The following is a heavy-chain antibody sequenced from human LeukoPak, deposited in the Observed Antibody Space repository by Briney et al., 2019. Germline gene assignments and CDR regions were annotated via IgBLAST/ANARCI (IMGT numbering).Heavy chain of an antibody. Sequence: GESLKISCKGSGYSFTSYCIGWVRQMPGKGLEWMEIIYPGDSDTRYSPSFQGQVAISADKSISTAYLQWSSLKASDTAMYYCARDASGYGDSLDAFDIWGQGTMVTVSS. CDR3: ARDASGYGDSLDAFDI. D-gene: IGHD4-17*01. CDR1: GYSFTSYC. CDR2: IYPGDSDT. V-gene: IGHV5-51*01. J-gene: IGHJ3*02.